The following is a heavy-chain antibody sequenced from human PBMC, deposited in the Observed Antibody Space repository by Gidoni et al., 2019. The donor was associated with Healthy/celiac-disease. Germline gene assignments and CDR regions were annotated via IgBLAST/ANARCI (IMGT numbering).Heavy chain of an antibody. D-gene: IGHD4-17*01. CDR1: GFTFSSYG. CDR2: IWYDGSNK. V-gene: IGHV3-33*01. J-gene: IGHJ5*02. CDR3: AREIMTTVTTSWFDP. Sequence: QVQLVESGGGVVQPGRSLRLSCAASGFTFSSYGMHWVRQAPGKGLEWVAVIWYDGSNKYYADSVKCRFTIARDNSKNTLYLQMNSLRAEDTAVYYCAREIMTTVTTSWFDPCGQGTLVTVSS.